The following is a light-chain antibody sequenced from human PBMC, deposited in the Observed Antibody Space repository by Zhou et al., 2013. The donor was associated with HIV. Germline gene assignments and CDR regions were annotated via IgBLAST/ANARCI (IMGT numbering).Light chain of an antibody. J-gene: IGKJ5*01. CDR2: DAF. CDR1: QDINNY. V-gene: IGKV1-33*01. Sequence: DIQMTQSPSSLSASVGDRVTITCQASQDINNYLNWYQQKPGKAPKLLIFDAFNLHTGVSSRFSGGGSGTDFTLTITNLQPEDVATYYCQQYGDLPITFGQGTRLEVK. CDR3: QQYGDLPIT.